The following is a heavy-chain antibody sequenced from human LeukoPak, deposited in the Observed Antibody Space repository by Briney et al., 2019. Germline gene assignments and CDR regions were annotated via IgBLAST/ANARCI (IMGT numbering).Heavy chain of an antibody. CDR1: GYTCTGYY. V-gene: IGHV1-2*06. Sequence: ASVKVSCKASGYTCTGYYMHWVRQAPGQGLEWLGRINPNSGGTNYAQKFQGRVTMSRDTSISTAYMELTRLRSDDTAVYYCAAGGSSSSTDEFFQHWGQGTLVTVSS. CDR2: INPNSGGT. J-gene: IGHJ1*01. D-gene: IGHD6-6*01. CDR3: AAGGSSSSTDEFFQH.